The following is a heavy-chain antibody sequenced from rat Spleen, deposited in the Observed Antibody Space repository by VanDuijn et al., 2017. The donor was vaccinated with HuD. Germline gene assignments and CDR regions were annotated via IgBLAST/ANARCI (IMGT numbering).Heavy chain of an antibody. D-gene: IGHD1-11*01. CDR2: IKYDGSST. CDR3: TTEGGDVMDA. CDR1: GFIFSDYG. J-gene: IGHJ4*01. Sequence: EVQLVESGGGLIQPGRSLTLSCSASGFIFSDYGMAWVRQAPKKGLEWVATIKYDGSSTYYRDSVKGRFTISRDNAKSTLYLQMDSLRSEDTATYYCTTEGGDVMDAWGQGASVTVSS. V-gene: IGHV5S10*01.